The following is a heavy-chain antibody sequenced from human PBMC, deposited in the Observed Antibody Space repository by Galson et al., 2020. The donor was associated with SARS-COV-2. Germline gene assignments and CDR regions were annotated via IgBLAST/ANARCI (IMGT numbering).Heavy chain of an antibody. CDR3: ARALPWGAAGYYYYGMDV. V-gene: IGHV3-21*01. Sequence: TGGSLRLSCSASGFTFKNYNMNWVRQAPGRGLEWVSSVSSTSSYSYYEDSVKGRFTISRDNAKNSVFLQMNSLRAEDTAVYYCARALPWGAAGYYYYGMDVWGQGTTVTVSS. CDR1: GFTFKNYN. J-gene: IGHJ6*02. D-gene: IGHD6-25*01. CDR2: VSSTSSYS.